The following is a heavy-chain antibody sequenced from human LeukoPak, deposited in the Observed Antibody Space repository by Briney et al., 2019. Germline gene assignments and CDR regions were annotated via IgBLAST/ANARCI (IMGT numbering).Heavy chain of an antibody. CDR2: IYYSGST. J-gene: IGHJ5*02. CDR3: ARPQSLYDKGWFDP. CDR1: GGSISSSSYY. Sequence: SETLSLTCTVSGGSISSSSYYWGWIRQPPGKGLEWIGSIYYSGSTYYNPSLKSRVTISVDTSKNQFSLKLSSVTAADTAVYYCARPQSLYDKGWFDPWGQGTLVTVSS. D-gene: IGHD3-16*02. V-gene: IGHV4-39*01.